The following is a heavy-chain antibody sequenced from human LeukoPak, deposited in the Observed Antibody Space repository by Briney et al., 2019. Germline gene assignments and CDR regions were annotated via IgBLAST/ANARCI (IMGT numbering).Heavy chain of an antibody. Sequence: SETLSLTCTVSGGPISSYYWSWIRQPPGKGLEWIGYIYYSGSTNYNPSLKSRVTISVDTSKNQFSLKLSSVTAADTAVYYCARDPAGTASYYYGMDVWGQGTTVTVSS. D-gene: IGHD5-18*01. CDR3: ARDPAGTASYYYGMDV. V-gene: IGHV4-59*01. J-gene: IGHJ6*02. CDR1: GGPISSYY. CDR2: IYYSGST.